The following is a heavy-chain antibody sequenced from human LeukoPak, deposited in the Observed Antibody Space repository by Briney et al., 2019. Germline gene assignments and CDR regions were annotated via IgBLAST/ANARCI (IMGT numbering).Heavy chain of an antibody. CDR3: ARLGVSSGYDYELGFDY. CDR2: IYYSGST. Sequence: KPSETLSLTCTVSGGSISSYYWSWIRQPPGKGLEWIGYIYYSGSTNYNPSLKSRVTISVDTSKNQFSLKLSSVTAADTAVYYCARLGVSSGYDYELGFDYWGQGTLVTVSS. V-gene: IGHV4-59*08. CDR1: GGSISSYY. J-gene: IGHJ4*02. D-gene: IGHD5-12*01.